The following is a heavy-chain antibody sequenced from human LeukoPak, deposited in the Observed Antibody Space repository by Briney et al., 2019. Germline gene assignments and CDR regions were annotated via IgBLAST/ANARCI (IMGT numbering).Heavy chain of an antibody. Sequence: GGSLRLSCTASGFTFGDYAMSCFRQAPGKGLEWVGFIRSKTYGGTTEYAASVKGRFTISRDDSKSIAYLQMNSLKTEDTAVYYCARSDGSGTYYWGQGTLVTVSS. D-gene: IGHD3-10*01. CDR1: GFTFGDYA. CDR2: IRSKTYGGTT. CDR3: ARSDGSGTYY. J-gene: IGHJ4*02. V-gene: IGHV3-49*03.